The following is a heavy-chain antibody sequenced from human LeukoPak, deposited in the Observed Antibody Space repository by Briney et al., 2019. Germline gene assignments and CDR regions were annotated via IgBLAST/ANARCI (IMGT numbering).Heavy chain of an antibody. D-gene: IGHD6-19*01. J-gene: IGHJ4*02. Sequence: GGSLRLSCAASRFTFSNYGMHWVRQPPGKGLEWVSGISWNSGSIDYADSVKGRFTISRDNAKNSLYLQMNSLRVEDTAFYYCAKDNRRHYTSGPNPDSLHWGQGALVTVSS. CDR2: ISWNSGSI. CDR3: AKDNRRHYTSGPNPDSLH. CDR1: RFTFSNYG. V-gene: IGHV3-9*01.